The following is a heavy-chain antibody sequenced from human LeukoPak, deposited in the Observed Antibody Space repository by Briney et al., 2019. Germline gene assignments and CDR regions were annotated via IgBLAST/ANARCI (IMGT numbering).Heavy chain of an antibody. V-gene: IGHV1-8*03. D-gene: IGHD3-10*01. Sequence: ASVKVSCKASGYTFTSYDINWVRQATGQGLEWMGWMNPNSGNTGYAQKFQGRVTITRNTSISTAYMELSSLRSEDTAVYCCASSYGSGRPYYMDVWGKGTTVTVSS. CDR1: GYTFTSYD. CDR2: MNPNSGNT. CDR3: ASSYGSGRPYYMDV. J-gene: IGHJ6*03.